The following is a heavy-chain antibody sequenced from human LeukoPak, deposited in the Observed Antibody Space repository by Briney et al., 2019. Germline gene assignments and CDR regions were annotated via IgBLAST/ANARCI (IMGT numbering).Heavy chain of an antibody. CDR2: IYHSGST. J-gene: IGHJ3*02. D-gene: IGHD3-22*01. CDR3: ARDRAYYYDSSGYYPHDAFDI. Sequence: PSETLSLTCTVSGYSISSGYYWGWIRQPPGKGLEWIGSIYHSGSTYYNPSLKSRVTISVDTSKNQFSLKLSSVTAADTAVYYCARDRAYYYDSSGYYPHDAFDIWGQGTMVTVSS. CDR1: GYSISSGYY. V-gene: IGHV4-38-2*02.